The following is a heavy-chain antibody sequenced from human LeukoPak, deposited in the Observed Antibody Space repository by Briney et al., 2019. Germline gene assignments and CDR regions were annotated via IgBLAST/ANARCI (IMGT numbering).Heavy chain of an antibody. D-gene: IGHD6-13*01. Sequence: GGSLRLSCAASGFTFSSYAMSWVRQAPGKGLEWVSAISGSGGSTYYADSVKGRFTISRDNSKNTLYLEMNSLRPEDTAVYYCARANSKAAGTPYYYMDVWGKGTTVTVSS. V-gene: IGHV3-23*01. CDR3: ARANSKAAGTPYYYMDV. CDR1: GFTFSSYA. CDR2: ISGSGGST. J-gene: IGHJ6*03.